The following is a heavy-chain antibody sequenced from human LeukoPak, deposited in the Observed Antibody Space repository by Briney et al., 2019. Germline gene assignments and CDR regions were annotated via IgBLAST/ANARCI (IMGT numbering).Heavy chain of an antibody. CDR3: ARAPSGCGGTCAFDY. D-gene: IGHD2-21*01. V-gene: IGHV4-4*07. J-gene: IGHJ4*02. Sequence: SETLSLTCTVSGGSISNSFWSWIRQPAGKGLEWIGRIYIDGSTNSNPSLRSRATMSLDTSKNQFFLKLTSVTAADTAVYYCARAPSGCGGTCAFDYWGQGTLVTVSS. CDR2: IYIDGST. CDR1: GGSISNSF.